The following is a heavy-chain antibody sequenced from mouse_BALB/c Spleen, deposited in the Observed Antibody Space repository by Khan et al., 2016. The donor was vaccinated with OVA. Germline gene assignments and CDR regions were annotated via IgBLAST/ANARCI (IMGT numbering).Heavy chain of an antibody. CDR1: GHTFTDYA. CDR2: ISTYSGNT. J-gene: IGHJ2*01. D-gene: IGHD2-3*01. Sequence: QVQLQQSGPELVRPGVSVKISCKGSGHTFTDYAMHWVKQSHAKSLEWIGLISTYSGNTNYKQKFKGKATMTVDKSSSTAYMELARLTSEDSAIYYCTSPAYDGYYDYWGQGTTLTVSS. CDR3: TSPAYDGYYDY. V-gene: IGHV1S137*01.